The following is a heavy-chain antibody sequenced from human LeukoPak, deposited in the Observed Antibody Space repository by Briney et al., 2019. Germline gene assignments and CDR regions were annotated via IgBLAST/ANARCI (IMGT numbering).Heavy chain of an antibody. J-gene: IGHJ6*02. CDR3: AKDLESMYSSSWLYYYYGMDV. D-gene: IGHD6-13*01. CDR1: GFTFSSYA. CDR2: ISGSGGST. V-gene: IGHV3-23*01. Sequence: GGSLRLSCAASGFTFSSYAMSWVRQAPGKGLEWVSAISGSGGSTYYADSVKGRFTISRDNSKNTLYLQMNSLRAEYTAVYYCAKDLESMYSSSWLYYYYGMDVWGQGTTVTVSS.